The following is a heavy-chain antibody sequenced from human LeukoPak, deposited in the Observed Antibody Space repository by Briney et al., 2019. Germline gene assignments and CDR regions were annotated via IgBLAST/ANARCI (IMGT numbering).Heavy chain of an antibody. Sequence: ASVKVSCKASGYTFTSYGISWVRQAPGQGLEWMGWISAYNGNTNYAQKLQGRVTMTTDTSTSTAYMELTRLSSDDTAVYYCARRDLRAYSNYDLDYWGQGTLVTVSS. V-gene: IGHV1-18*01. D-gene: IGHD5-12*01. CDR3: ARRDLRAYSNYDLDY. J-gene: IGHJ4*02. CDR2: ISAYNGNT. CDR1: GYTFTSYG.